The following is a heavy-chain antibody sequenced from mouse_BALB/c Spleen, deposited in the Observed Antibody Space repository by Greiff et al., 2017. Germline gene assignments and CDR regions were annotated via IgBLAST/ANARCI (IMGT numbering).Heavy chain of an antibody. CDR3: AKGDYAMYYFDY. CDR1: GFTFSSYA. CDR2: ISSGGST. D-gene: IGHD2-4*01. J-gene: IGHJ2*01. Sequence: EVQLVESGGGLVKPGGSLKLSCAASGFTFSSYAMSWVRQTPEKRLEWVASISSGGSTYYPDSVKGRFTISRDNARNILYLQMSSLRSEDTAMYYCAKGDYAMYYFDYWGQGTTLTVSS. V-gene: IGHV5-6-5*01.